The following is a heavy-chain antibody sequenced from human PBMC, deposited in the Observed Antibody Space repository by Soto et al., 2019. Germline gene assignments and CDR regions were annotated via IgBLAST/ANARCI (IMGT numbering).Heavy chain of an antibody. J-gene: IGHJ6*02. CDR3: AKDMYYDFWSGPPPGYGMDV. CDR1: GFTFSSYG. CDR2: ISYDGSNK. D-gene: IGHD3-3*01. Sequence: GGSLRLSCAASGFTFSSYGMHWVRQAPGKGREWVAVISYDGSNKYNADSGKGRFTISRDNSKNTLYLQMNSLRAEDTAVYYCAKDMYYDFWSGPPPGYGMDVWGQGTTVTVSS. V-gene: IGHV3-30*18.